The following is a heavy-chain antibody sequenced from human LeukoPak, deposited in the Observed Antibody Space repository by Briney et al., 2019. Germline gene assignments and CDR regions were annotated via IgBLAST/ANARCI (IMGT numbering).Heavy chain of an antibody. V-gene: IGHV3-30*18. D-gene: IGHD2-21*02. CDR1: GFTFSGYG. J-gene: IGHJ4*02. CDR3: AKDSCGGDCYSFDY. CDR2: ISYDGSHK. Sequence: GGSLRLSCAASGFTFSGYGMHWVRQAPGKGLEWVAVISYDGSHKYYADCVKGRFTISRDSSKNTLYLQMNSLRAEDTAVYYCAKDSCGGDCYSFDYWGQGTLVTVAS.